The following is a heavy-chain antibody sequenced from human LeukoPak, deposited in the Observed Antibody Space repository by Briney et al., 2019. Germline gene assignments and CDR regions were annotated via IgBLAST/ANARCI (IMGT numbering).Heavy chain of an antibody. CDR2: ISGNGGTT. CDR3: AKASTGGWYYFDY. J-gene: IGHJ4*02. CDR1: GFTFRTDA. V-gene: IGHV3-23*01. Sequence: GGSLRLSCVASGFTFRTDAMSWVRQPPGKGLEWVSGISGNGGTTYYADSVKGRFTISRDNSKNTLFLQMNSLRAEDTALYYCAKASTGGWYYFDYWGQGTLVTVSS. D-gene: IGHD6-19*01.